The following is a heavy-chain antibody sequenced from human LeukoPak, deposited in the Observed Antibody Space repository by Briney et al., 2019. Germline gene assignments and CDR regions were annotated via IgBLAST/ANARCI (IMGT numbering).Heavy chain of an antibody. CDR1: GFTFSSYG. V-gene: IGHV3-33*08. D-gene: IGHD4-23*01. CDR3: AGGPVVYYYMDV. CDR2: IRYDGSNK. J-gene: IGHJ6*03. Sequence: GGSLRPSCAASGFTFSSYGMHWVRQAPGKGLEWVAVIRYDGSNKYYADSVKGRFTISRDNSKNTLYLQMNSLRAEDTAVYYCAGGPVVYYYMDVWGKGTTVTVSS.